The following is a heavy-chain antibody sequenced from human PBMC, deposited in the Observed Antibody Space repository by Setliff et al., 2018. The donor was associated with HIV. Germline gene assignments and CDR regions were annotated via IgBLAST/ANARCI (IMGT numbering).Heavy chain of an antibody. V-gene: IGHV1-69*13. CDR1: GGTFSSYD. J-gene: IGHJ4*02. D-gene: IGHD3-10*01. CDR3: ATPSHYSSSRDDF. CDR2: IIPFFGML. Sequence: GASVKVSCKASGGTFSSYDFSWVRQAPGQGLEWVGGIIPFFGMLNYAQKFQGRVTISADESTSTAYMELRSLRYEDTALYYCATPSHYSSSRDDFWGQGTLVTVSS.